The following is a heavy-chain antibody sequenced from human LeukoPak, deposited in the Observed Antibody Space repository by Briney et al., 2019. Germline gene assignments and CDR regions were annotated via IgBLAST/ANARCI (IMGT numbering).Heavy chain of an antibody. D-gene: IGHD3-16*01. J-gene: IGHJ6*02. CDR3: ARGGFPPYGMDV. Sequence: GGSLRLSCKGSGYSFTSYWISWVRQMPGKGLEWMGRIDPSDSYTNYSPSFQGHVTISADKSISTAYLQWSSLKASDTDMYYCARGGFPPYGMDVWGQGTTVTVSS. CDR1: GYSFTSYW. V-gene: IGHV5-10-1*01. CDR2: IDPSDSYT.